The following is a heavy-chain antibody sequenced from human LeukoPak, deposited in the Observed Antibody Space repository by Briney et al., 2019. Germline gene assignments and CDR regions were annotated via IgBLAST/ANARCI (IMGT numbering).Heavy chain of an antibody. D-gene: IGHD3-10*01. J-gene: IGHJ4*01. CDR1: GFTFSNYA. V-gene: IGHV3-23*01. CDR2: ISTSGSNT. Sequence: GGSLGLSCAASGFTFSNYAMSWVRQAPGKGLEWVSTISTSGSNTYYADSVKGRFTISRDNSKSTLYLQMNSLRADDTAVYYCAKLPYGSVDYWGQGTLVTVSS. CDR3: AKLPYGSVDY.